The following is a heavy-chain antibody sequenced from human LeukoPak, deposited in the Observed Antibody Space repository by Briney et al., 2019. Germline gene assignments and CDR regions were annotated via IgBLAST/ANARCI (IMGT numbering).Heavy chain of an antibody. CDR1: GGSISGNDYW. CDR2: IFHTGSS. V-gene: IGHV4-39*07. D-gene: IGHD2/OR15-2a*01. J-gene: IGHJ4*02. Sequence: SETLSLTCSVSGGSISGNDYWWGWVRQSPQRGLEWIGIIFHTGSSYSNPSLKSRVSLSLDTSKNHFSLRLTSVTAADSAVYYCARSRVGNTLDSWGPGALVTVSS. CDR3: ARSRVGNTLDS.